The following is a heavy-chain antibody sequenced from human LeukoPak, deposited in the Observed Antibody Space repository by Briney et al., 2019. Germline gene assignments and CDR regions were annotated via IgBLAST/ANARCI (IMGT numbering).Heavy chain of an antibody. V-gene: IGHV4-59*01. J-gene: IGHJ4*02. CDR3: ARGFPHTAMGE. Sequence: SETLSLTCTVSGGSISSYYWSWIRQPPGKGLDWIGYIYYSGSTNYNPSLKSRVTISVDTSKNQFSLKLSSVTAADTAVYYCARGFPHTAMGEWGQGTLVTVSP. D-gene: IGHD5-18*01. CDR2: IYYSGST. CDR1: GGSISSYY.